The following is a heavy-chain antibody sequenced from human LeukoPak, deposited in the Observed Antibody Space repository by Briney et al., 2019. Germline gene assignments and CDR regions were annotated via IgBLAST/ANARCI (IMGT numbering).Heavy chain of an antibody. J-gene: IGHJ6*02. CDR3: ARDFGITIFGVPYYPPYGMDV. CDR1: GYTFTSYG. CDR2: ISAYNGNT. V-gene: IGHV1-18*01. D-gene: IGHD3-3*01. Sequence: ASVKVSCKASGYTFTSYGISWVRQAPGQGLEWMGWISAYNGNTNYAQKLQGRVTMTTDTSTSTAYMELRSLRSDDTAVYYCARDFGITIFGVPYYPPYGMDVWGQGTTVTVSS.